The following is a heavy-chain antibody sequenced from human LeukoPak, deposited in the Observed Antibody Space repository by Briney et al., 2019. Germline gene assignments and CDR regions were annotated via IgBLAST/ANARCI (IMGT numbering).Heavy chain of an antibody. Sequence: GESLKISCKASGHTFTNYWIGWVRQMPGKGLEWMGFIYFGDLETRYRPSFQGQVIISADKSISAAYLQWSSLKASDTAIYYCAPCIHGTAWYDPWGQGTLVTVSS. J-gene: IGHJ5*02. CDR2: IYFGDLET. CDR1: GHTFTNYW. V-gene: IGHV5-51*01. CDR3: APCIHGTAWYDP. D-gene: IGHD1-14*01.